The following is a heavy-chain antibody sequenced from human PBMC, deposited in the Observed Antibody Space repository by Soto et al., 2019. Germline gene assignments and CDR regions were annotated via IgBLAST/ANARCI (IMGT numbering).Heavy chain of an antibody. CDR2: IVWNNGNI. V-gene: IGHV3-9*01. J-gene: IGHJ6*03. CDR3: VRIPAAIGYMDV. Sequence: ESGGGLVQPGTSLRLSCAASGFTFDDYAMHWVRQAPGKGLEWVSGIVWNNGNIAYADSVKGRFIISRDNAKNSLYLQMNSLRTDDTALYYCVRIPAAIGYMDVWGKGTTVTVSS. D-gene: IGHD2-2*02. CDR1: GFTFDDYA.